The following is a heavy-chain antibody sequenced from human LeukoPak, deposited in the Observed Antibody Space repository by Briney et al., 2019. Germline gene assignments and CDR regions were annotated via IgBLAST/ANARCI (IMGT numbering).Heavy chain of an antibody. J-gene: IGHJ4*02. D-gene: IGHD3-10*01. CDR2: ISAYNGNT. V-gene: IGHV1-18*01. Sequence: ASVKVSCKASGYTFTSYGISWVRQAPGQGLEWMGWISAYNGNTNYAQKLQGRATMTTDTSTSTAYMELRSLRSDDTAVYYCARDGPKTHGSGSYWMGDYWGQGTLVTVSS. CDR1: GYTFTSYG. CDR3: ARDGPKTHGSGSYWMGDY.